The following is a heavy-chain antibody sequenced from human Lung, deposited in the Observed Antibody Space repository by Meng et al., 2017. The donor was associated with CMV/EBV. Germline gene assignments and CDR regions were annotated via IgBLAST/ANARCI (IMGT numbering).Heavy chain of an antibody. CDR3: ARGTPITGARNPYYY. V-gene: IGHV1-2*02. Sequence: ASVXVSXKASGYTFTDYYMHWVRQAPGQRLEWMGWINPSNGGTDYAQKLQGRVTMTRDTSISTAYIELSRLRSDDTAVYYCARGTPITGARNPYYYWGQGTXVTVSS. CDR2: INPSNGGT. CDR1: GYTFTDYY. D-gene: IGHD1-20*01. J-gene: IGHJ4*02.